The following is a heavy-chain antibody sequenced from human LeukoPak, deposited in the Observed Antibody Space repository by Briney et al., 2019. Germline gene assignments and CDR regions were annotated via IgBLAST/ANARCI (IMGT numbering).Heavy chain of an antibody. V-gene: IGHV4-39*01. Sequence: SETLSLTCTVSGGSISSSSYYWGWIRQSPGKGLEWIGTMSNSGSTYYNPSLKSRVTISGDTAKNQFSLKLSSVTAADTAVYYCARRSQAATGRGIDYWGQGTLVTVSS. D-gene: IGHD6-13*01. CDR2: MSNSGST. J-gene: IGHJ4*02. CDR1: GGSISSSSYY. CDR3: ARRSQAATGRGIDY.